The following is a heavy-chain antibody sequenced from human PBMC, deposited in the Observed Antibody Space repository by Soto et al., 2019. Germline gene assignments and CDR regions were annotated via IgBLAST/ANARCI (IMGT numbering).Heavy chain of an antibody. CDR3: ARVLRGVVNWFDP. J-gene: IGHJ5*02. CDR1: GDTFTNFG. V-gene: IGHV1-18*01. Sequence: HLVQSGPEVKKPGASVTVSCKTSGDTFTNFGLSWVRQAPGQGLEWMGWIATYISNKKYEHKYQGRLTLTTDTSPSTGYMELKILEYDDTAVYYCARVLRGVVNWFDPWGQGTLVTVSS. D-gene: IGHD3-10*01. CDR2: IATYISNK.